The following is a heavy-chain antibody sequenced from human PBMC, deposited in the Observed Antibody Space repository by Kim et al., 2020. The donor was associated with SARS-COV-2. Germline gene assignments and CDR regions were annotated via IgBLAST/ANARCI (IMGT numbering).Heavy chain of an antibody. J-gene: IGHJ4*02. CDR3: ARGRNHYGSGSYYKYLDY. V-gene: IGHV4-34*01. CDR1: GGSFSGYY. D-gene: IGHD3-10*01. CDR2: INHSGST. Sequence: SETLSLTCAVYGGSFSGYYWSWIRQPPGKGLEWIGEINHSGSTNYNPSLKSRVTISVDTSKNQFSLKLSSVTAADTAVYYCARGRNHYGSGSYYKYLDYWGQGTLVTVSS.